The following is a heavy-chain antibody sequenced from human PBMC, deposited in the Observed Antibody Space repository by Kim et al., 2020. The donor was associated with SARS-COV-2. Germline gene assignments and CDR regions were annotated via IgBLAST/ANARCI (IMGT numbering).Heavy chain of an antibody. CDR2: IYSGGST. Sequence: GGSLRLSCAASGFTVSSNYMSWVRQAPGKGLEWVSVIYSGGSTYYADSVKGRFTISRDNSKNTLYLQMNSLRAEDTAVYYCAREELGSGSYNHGMDVWGQGTTVTVSS. J-gene: IGHJ6*02. CDR3: AREELGSGSYNHGMDV. CDR1: GFTVSSNY. D-gene: IGHD3-10*01. V-gene: IGHV3-66*01.